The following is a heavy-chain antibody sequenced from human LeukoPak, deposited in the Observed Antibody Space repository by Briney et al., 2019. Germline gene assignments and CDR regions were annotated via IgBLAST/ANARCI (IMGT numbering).Heavy chain of an antibody. CDR2: INHSGSA. Sequence: SETLSLTCAVYGGSFSGYYWTWIRQPPGKALEWIGEINHSGSANYNPSLKSRVTIPVDTSKNQFSLNVSPVTAADTAVYYCARGGGSTGYYFDFWGQGNLVAVSS. CDR3: ARGGGSTGYYFDF. D-gene: IGHD3-16*01. V-gene: IGHV4-34*01. J-gene: IGHJ4*02. CDR1: GGSFSGYY.